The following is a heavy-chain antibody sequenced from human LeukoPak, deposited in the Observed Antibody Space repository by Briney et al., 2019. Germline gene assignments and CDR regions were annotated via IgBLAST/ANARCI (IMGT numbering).Heavy chain of an antibody. CDR2: IYYSGST. CDR3: TRDYGSGRVDY. CDR1: GGSISSSSYY. J-gene: IGHJ4*02. Sequence: SETLSLTCIVSGGSISSSSYYWGWIRQPPGKGLEWIGSIYYSGSTYYNPSLKGRVTISVDTSKNQFSLKLSSVTATDTAVYYCTRDYGSGRVDYWGQGTLVTVSS. D-gene: IGHD3-10*01. V-gene: IGHV4-39*01.